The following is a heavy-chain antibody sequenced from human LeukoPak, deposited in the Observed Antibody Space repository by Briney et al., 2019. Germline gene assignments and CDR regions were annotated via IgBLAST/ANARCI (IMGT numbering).Heavy chain of an antibody. CDR1: GFTFGSYS. D-gene: IGHD6-6*01. Sequence: GGSLRLSCAASGFTFGSYSMNWVRQAPGKGLEWVSSISSSSSYIYYADSVKGRFTISRDNAKNSLYLQMNSLRAEDTAVYYCARDGSLGQLVTYDMDVWGQGTTVTVSS. CDR2: ISSSSSYI. V-gene: IGHV3-21*01. J-gene: IGHJ6*02. CDR3: ARDGSLGQLVTYDMDV.